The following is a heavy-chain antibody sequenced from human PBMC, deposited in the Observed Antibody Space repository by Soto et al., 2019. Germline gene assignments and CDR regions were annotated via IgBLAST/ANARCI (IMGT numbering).Heavy chain of an antibody. D-gene: IGHD3-3*01. V-gene: IGHV3-23*01. CDR2: ISGSGSSR. J-gene: IGHJ3*02. Sequence: EVQLLESGGDLVQPGGSLRLSCAASGFTFSTYAMSWVRQAPGKGLEWVSAISGSGSSRYYADSAKGRFTISRDNSKNTLFLQLNSLRAEDTAVYYCTARYYDFWSGYYGAFDIWGQGTMVTVSS. CDR1: GFTFSTYA. CDR3: TARYYDFWSGYYGAFDI.